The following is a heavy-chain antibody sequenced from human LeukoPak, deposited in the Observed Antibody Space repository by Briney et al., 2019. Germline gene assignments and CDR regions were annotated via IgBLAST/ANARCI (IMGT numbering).Heavy chain of an antibody. V-gene: IGHV4-59*08. Sequence: SETLSLTCTVSGGSISSYYWSWIRQRPGKGLECIGYIYYSGSTNYNPSLKSRVTISIDTSKNQFSLKLSSATAADTAVYYCARLYSGYGNRYFDIWGRGSLVTVFS. CDR1: GGSISSYY. CDR3: ARLYSGYGNRYFDI. D-gene: IGHD1-26*01. J-gene: IGHJ2*01. CDR2: IYYSGST.